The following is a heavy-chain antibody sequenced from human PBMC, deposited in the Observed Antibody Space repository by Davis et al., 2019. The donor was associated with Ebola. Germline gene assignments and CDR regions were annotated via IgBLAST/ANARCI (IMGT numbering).Heavy chain of an antibody. Sequence: SEKVSCKASGGNFSSYDISWVRHAPEQGLEWLGGIIPIFGTANYAQKFQGRVTITADESTSTAYMELSSLRSEDTAVYYCARGRRFLEWLLYEGWWFDPWGQGTLVTVSS. CDR2: IIPIFGTA. V-gene: IGHV1-69*13. CDR1: GGNFSSYD. J-gene: IGHJ5*02. CDR3: ARGRRFLEWLLYEGWWFDP. D-gene: IGHD3-3*01.